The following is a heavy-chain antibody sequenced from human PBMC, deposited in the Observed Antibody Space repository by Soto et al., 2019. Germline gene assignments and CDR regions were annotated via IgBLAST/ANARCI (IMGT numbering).Heavy chain of an antibody. Sequence: GASVKVSCKASGGTFSSYAISWVRQAPGQGLEWMGGIIPIFGTANYAQKFQGRVTITADESTSTAYMELSSLRSEDTAVYYCARGPVGVVKYFDYWGQGTLVTVSS. CDR2: IIPIFGTA. J-gene: IGHJ4*02. CDR1: GGTFSSYA. CDR3: ARGPVGVVKYFDY. D-gene: IGHD3-22*01. V-gene: IGHV1-69*13.